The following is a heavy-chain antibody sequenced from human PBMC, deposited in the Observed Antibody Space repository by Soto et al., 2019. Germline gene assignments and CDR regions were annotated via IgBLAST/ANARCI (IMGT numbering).Heavy chain of an antibody. CDR3: ARGGITFFGVVNSYSYYMDV. CDR2: MNPNSGNT. D-gene: IGHD3-3*01. CDR1: GYTFTSYD. J-gene: IGHJ6*03. Sequence: ASVKVSCKASGYTFTSYDINWVRQATGQGLEWMGWMNPNSGNTGYAQKFQGRVTMTRNTSISTAYMELSSLRSEDTAVYYCARGGITFFGVVNSYSYYMDVWGKGTRVTVSS. V-gene: IGHV1-8*01.